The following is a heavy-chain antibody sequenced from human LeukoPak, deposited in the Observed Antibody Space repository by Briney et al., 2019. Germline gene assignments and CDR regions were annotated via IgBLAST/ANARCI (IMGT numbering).Heavy chain of an antibody. CDR3: ARVIGYDQLDY. CDR1: GYTFSNFG. J-gene: IGHJ4*02. CDR2: ISGNNDNP. D-gene: IGHD5-12*01. V-gene: IGHV1-18*01. Sequence: ASVKVSCKASGYTFSNFGISWVRQAPGQGLEWMGWISGNNDNPNYGQKFQGGFTVTTDSSTSTAYMELRNLRSDDTAVYYCARVIGYDQLDYWGQGTLVTVSS.